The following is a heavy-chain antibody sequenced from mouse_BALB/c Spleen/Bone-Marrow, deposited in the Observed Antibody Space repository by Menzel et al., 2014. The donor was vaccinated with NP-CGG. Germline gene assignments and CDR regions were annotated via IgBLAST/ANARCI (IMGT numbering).Heavy chain of an antibody. J-gene: IGHJ2*01. D-gene: IGHD2-3*01. CDR3: AREPYDGFLFDY. Sequence: EVQLQQSGPGLVKPSQSLSLTCPVTGYSITSDYYWNWIRQFPGNKLEWMGYISYDGSNNYNPSLKNRISIARDTSKNQFFLKLNSVTTEDTATYYCAREPYDGFLFDYWGQGTTLTVSS. CDR2: ISYDGSN. CDR1: GYSITSDYY. V-gene: IGHV3-6*02.